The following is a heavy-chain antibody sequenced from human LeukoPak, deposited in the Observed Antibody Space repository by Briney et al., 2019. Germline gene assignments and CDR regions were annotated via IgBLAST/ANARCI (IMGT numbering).Heavy chain of an antibody. V-gene: IGHV1-18*01. CDR1: GYTFTSYG. Sequence: ASVKASCKASGYTFTSYGISWVRQAPGQGLEWMGWISAYNGNTNYAQKLQGRVTMTTDTSTSTAYMELRSLRSDDTAVYYCAGGPRYNWNWYHFDYWGQGTLVTVSS. CDR3: AGGPRYNWNWYHFDY. J-gene: IGHJ4*02. D-gene: IGHD1-7*01. CDR2: ISAYNGNT.